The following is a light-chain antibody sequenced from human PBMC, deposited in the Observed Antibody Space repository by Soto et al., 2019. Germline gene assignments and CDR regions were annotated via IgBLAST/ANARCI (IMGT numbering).Light chain of an antibody. Sequence: QSALTQPASVSGSPGQSLTISCTGTSSDVGGYNYVSWYQQHPGKAPKLMIYDVSDRPSGVSNRFSGSKSGNTASLTISGLQAEDEADYYSSSYTSSSTPHVVFGGGTKLTVL. CDR2: DVS. CDR1: SSDVGGYNY. J-gene: IGLJ2*01. CDR3: SSYTSSSTPHVV. V-gene: IGLV2-14*01.